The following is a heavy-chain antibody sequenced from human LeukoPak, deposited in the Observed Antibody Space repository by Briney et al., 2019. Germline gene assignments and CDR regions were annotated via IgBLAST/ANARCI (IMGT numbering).Heavy chain of an antibody. CDR2: ISGSGGST. J-gene: IGHJ6*02. V-gene: IGHV3-23*01. CDR3: ARHSYGMDV. Sequence: GGSLRLSCAASQFTFSNYAMSWVRHAPGKGLEWVSAISGSGGSTYYADSVKRPFTISRDNSKNTLYVQMNSLRVEDTAVYYCARHSYGMDVWGQGTTVTVSS. CDR1: QFTFSNYA.